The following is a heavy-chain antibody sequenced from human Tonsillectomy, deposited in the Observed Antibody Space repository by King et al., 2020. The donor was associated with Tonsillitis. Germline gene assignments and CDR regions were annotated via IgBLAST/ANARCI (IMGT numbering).Heavy chain of an antibody. CDR3: VKLTYDSSAYPF. CDR1: GFTFSYYT. CDR2: ISSNGGST. Sequence: VQLVESGGGLVQPGGSLRLACSASGFTFSYYTMHWVRQAPGKGLEYVSAISSNGGSTYYADSVKGRFTISRDDSKNTLYVQMSSLRADDTAVYYCVKLTYDSSAYPFWGQGTLVTVSS. D-gene: IGHD3-22*01. V-gene: IGHV3-64*05. J-gene: IGHJ4*02.